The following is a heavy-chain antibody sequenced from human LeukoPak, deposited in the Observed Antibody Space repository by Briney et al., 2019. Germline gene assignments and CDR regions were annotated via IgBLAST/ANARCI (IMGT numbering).Heavy chain of an antibody. J-gene: IGHJ4*02. Sequence: SETLSLTCIVSGGSISSHYWSWIRQPPGKGLEWIGFIYYSGSTNYNPSFQSRVTISVDTSKSQFSLKLSSVTAADTAVYYCARVQFAYDFWSGYYIDYWGQGTLVTVSS. CDR1: GGSISSHY. CDR3: ARVQFAYDFWSGYYIDY. D-gene: IGHD3-3*01. V-gene: IGHV4-59*11. CDR2: IYYSGST.